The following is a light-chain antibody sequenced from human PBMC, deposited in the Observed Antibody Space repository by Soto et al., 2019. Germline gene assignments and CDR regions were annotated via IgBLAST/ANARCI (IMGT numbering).Light chain of an antibody. Sequence: QSVLNQAASVSGSHVRSISISSTGTSSDVGSYNLVSWYQQHPGKAPKLMIYEVSKRPSGVSNRFSGSKSGNTASLTISGLQAEDEADYYCCSYAGSSTFYVFGTGTKVTVL. V-gene: IGLV2-23*02. CDR1: SSDVGSYNL. J-gene: IGLJ1*01. CDR2: EVS. CDR3: CSYAGSSTFYV.